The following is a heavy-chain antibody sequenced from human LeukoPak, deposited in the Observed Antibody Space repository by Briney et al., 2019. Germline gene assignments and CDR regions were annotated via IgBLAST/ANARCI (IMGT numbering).Heavy chain of an antibody. CDR2: ISVNGGST. J-gene: IGHJ5*02. V-gene: IGHV3-23*01. D-gene: IGHD3-10*01. CDR3: VKPASSGNYLNWFDP. CDR1: GFIFTNYD. Sequence: GGSLRLSCAASGFIFTNYDMNWVRQAPGRGLEWVSGISVNGGSTYYADSVKGRFTISRDNSKNTLYMQMNSLRVEDTAVYYCVKPASSGNYLNWFDPWGQGTLVTVSS.